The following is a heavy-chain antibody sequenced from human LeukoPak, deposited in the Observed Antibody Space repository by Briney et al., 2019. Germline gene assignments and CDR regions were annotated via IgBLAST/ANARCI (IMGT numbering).Heavy chain of an antibody. J-gene: IGHJ4*02. CDR3: ARDYFGPPDY. D-gene: IGHD3-10*01. V-gene: IGHV3-11*01. CDR1: GFTFSDYY. Sequence: KPGGSLRLSCAASGFTFSDYYMRWIRQAPGKGLERVSYISSSGSTLYYAGPAKGRFTISRENAKNSLYLQMNSLRAEDTAVYYCARDYFGPPDYWGQGTLVTVSS. CDR2: ISSSGSTL.